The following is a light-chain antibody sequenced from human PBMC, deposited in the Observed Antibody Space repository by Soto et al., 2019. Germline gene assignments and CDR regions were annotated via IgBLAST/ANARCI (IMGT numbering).Light chain of an antibody. V-gene: IGKV3-11*01. CDR3: QQYVSVPLT. CDR2: EAS. Sequence: EIVLTQSPATLSLSPGERATLSCRASQSIDRYLAWYQQKPGQAPRLLIYEASNRATGIPPRFSGSGSGTDFTLTISSLEPEDLAVYYCQQYVSVPLTFGGGTKVAIK. J-gene: IGKJ4*01. CDR1: QSIDRY.